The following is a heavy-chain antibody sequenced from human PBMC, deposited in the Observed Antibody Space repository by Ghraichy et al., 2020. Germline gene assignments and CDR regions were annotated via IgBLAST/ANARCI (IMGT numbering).Heavy chain of an antibody. CDR2: IYWDDDK. CDR3: AHRHHSSSWHEYYFDY. J-gene: IGHJ4*02. V-gene: IGHV2-5*02. D-gene: IGHD6-13*01. CDR1: GFSLSTSGVG. Sequence: SGPTLVKPTQTLTLTCTFSGFSLSTSGVGVGWIRQPPGKALEWLALIYWDDDKRYSPSLRSRLTLTKDTSKNQVVLTMTNMDPVDTATYYCAHRHHSSSWHEYYFDYWGQGTLVTVSS.